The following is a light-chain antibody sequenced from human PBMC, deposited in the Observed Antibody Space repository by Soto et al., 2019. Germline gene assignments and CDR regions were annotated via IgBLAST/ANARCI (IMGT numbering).Light chain of an antibody. Sequence: QSALTQPPSVSGSPGQSVTISCTGTSSDVGSYDRVSWYQQPPGTAPRLMIYEVTNRPSGVPDRFSGSKSGNTASLTISGLQPEDEGDYYRCSYTTGSSLVFGGGTKLTVL. V-gene: IGLV2-18*02. J-gene: IGLJ3*02. CDR3: CSYTTGSSLV. CDR2: EVT. CDR1: SSDVGSYDR.